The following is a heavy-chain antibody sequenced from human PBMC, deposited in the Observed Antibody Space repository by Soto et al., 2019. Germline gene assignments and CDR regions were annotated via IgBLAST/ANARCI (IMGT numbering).Heavy chain of an antibody. CDR1: GFTFSSYA. D-gene: IGHD2-2*01. Sequence: GGSLRLSCAASGFTFSSYAMRWVRQAPGEGLEWVSAISGYGSSTYYTDSVKGRFTISRDNSKNTLSLQMNSLRAEDTAVYYCASRASAAMIRYYYYNGMDFWGQGTTVTVSS. J-gene: IGHJ6*02. CDR3: ASRASAAMIRYYYYNGMDF. V-gene: IGHV3-23*01. CDR2: ISGYGSST.